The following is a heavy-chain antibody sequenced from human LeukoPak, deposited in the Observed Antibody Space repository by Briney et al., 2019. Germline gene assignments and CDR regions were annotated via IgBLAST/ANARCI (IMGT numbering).Heavy chain of an antibody. CDR1: GYTFTGYY. CDR3: ARVRPSTTVTTAFDI. J-gene: IGHJ3*02. CDR2: INPNSGGT. V-gene: IGHV1-2*02. D-gene: IGHD4-17*01. Sequence: ASVKVSCKASGYTFTGYYMHWVRQAPGQGLEWMGWINPNSGGTNCAQKFQGRVTMTRDTSISTAYMELSRLRSDDTAVYYCARVRPSTTVTTAFDIWGQGTMVTVSS.